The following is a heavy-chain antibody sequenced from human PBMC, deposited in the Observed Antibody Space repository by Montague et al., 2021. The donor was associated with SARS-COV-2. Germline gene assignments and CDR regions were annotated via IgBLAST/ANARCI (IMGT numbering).Heavy chain of an antibody. V-gene: IGHV6-1*01. CDR1: GDSASSNSAT. CDR2: TYYRSKWYN. D-gene: IGHD1-1*01. CDR3: TSGREGNYNVMDV. J-gene: IGHJ6*02. Sequence: CAISGDSASSNSATWNWVRQSPSRGLEWLGRTYYRSKWYNDYAVSVRGRVTINPDTSKNQFSLQLNSVTPEDMAIYYCTSGREGNYNVMDVWGQGTTVTVSS.